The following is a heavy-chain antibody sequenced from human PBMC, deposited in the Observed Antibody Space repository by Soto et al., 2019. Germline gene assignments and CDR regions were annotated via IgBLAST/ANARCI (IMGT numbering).Heavy chain of an antibody. V-gene: IGHV4-34*01. Sequence: SETLSLTCAVYGGSFSGYYWSWIRQPPGKGLEWIGEINHSGSTNYNPSLKSRVTISVDTSKNQFSLKLSSVTAADTAVYYCARFPRYGSGSYQGYNWFDPWGQGTLVTVSS. J-gene: IGHJ5*02. CDR1: GGSFSGYY. D-gene: IGHD3-10*01. CDR2: INHSGST. CDR3: ARFPRYGSGSYQGYNWFDP.